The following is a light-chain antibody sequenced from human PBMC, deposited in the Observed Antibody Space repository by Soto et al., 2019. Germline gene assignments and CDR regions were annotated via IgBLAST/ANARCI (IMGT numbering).Light chain of an antibody. J-gene: IGKJ1*01. CDR3: QLYDSPPWT. Sequence: DIQMTQSPSTLSASVGDRVTITCRASQRISSWLAWYQQRPGKVPRLLIYKASTLESGVPSRFSGSGSGTEFTLTISSLQPDDCATYYCQLYDSPPWTFGRGTKVEIK. CDR1: QRISSW. CDR2: KAS. V-gene: IGKV1-5*03.